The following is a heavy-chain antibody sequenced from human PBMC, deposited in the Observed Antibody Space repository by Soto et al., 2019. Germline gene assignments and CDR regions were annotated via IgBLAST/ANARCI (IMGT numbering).Heavy chain of an antibody. CDR1: GFTFSTYA. V-gene: IGHV3-30-3*01. CDR2: ISYDGSNT. Sequence: GGSLRLSCAVSGFTFSTYAMHWVRQAPGKGLEWVAVISYDGSNTYYADSVKGRFTISRDNMLYLQMNSLRAEDTAVYYCARDPGRSITCQLDYWGQGTLVTVYS. J-gene: IGHJ4*02. D-gene: IGHD2-2*01. CDR3: ARDPGRSITCQLDY.